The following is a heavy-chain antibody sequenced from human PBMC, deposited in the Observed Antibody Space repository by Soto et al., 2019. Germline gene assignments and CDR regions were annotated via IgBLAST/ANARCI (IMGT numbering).Heavy chain of an antibody. Sequence: SAKVSCKASGGTFSSYAISWVRQAAGQGLEWMGGLIPIFGTANYAQKFQGRVTITADESTSTAYMELSCLRSGDRAVYYCAIVQRDNGDYVGCSYHCGQGPLVTVAS. CDR1: GGTFSSYA. J-gene: IGHJ1*01. CDR2: LIPIFGTA. V-gene: IGHV1-69*13. D-gene: IGHD4-17*01. CDR3: AIVQRDNGDYVGCSYH.